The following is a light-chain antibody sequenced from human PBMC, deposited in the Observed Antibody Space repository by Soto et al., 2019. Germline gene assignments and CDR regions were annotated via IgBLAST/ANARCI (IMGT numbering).Light chain of an antibody. CDR2: GAS. CDR1: QRVSSTY. V-gene: IGKV3-20*01. J-gene: IGKJ1*01. CDR3: QQYGSSPRT. Sequence: EILLTQSPGTLSLSPGERATLSFRSSQRVSSTYLAWYQQKPGQAPRLLIYGASGRATGIPDRFSGSGSGTDFALTISRLEPEDFAVYYCQQYGSSPRTFGQGTKVDI.